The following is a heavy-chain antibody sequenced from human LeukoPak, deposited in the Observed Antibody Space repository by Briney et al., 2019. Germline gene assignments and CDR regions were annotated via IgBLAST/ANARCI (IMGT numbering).Heavy chain of an antibody. J-gene: IGHJ3*02. V-gene: IGHV1-2*02. CDR2: INPNSGGT. CDR1: GYTFTGYY. CDR3: ARGRGSGWYVGAFDI. D-gene: IGHD6-19*01. Sequence: ASVKVSCKASGYTFTGYYMHWVRQAPGQGLEWMGWINPNSGGTNYAQKFQGRVTMTRDTSISTACMELSRLRSDDTAVYYCARGRGSGWYVGAFDIWGQGTVVTVSS.